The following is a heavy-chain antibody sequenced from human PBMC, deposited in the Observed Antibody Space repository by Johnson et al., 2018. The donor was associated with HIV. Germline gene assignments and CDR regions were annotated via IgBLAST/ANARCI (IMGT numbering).Heavy chain of an antibody. Sequence: QMLLVESGGGVVQPWGSLRLSCAASGFTFSSYGMHWVRQAPGKGLEWVAFIRYDGSNKYYADSVKGRFTVSRDNSKNTLYVEMNSLRVEDTAVYYCARDKGIAAAATDDAFDIWGQGTMVTVSS. CDR1: GFTFSSYG. D-gene: IGHD6-13*01. J-gene: IGHJ3*02. CDR3: ARDKGIAAAATDDAFDI. CDR2: IRYDGSNK. V-gene: IGHV3-30*02.